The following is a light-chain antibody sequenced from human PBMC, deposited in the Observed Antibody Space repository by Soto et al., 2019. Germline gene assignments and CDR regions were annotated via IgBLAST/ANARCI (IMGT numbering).Light chain of an antibody. CDR3: QQYGRT. Sequence: EIVLTQSPGTLSLSPGERATLSCRACQSVSSSYLAWYQQKPGQAPRPLIYGASSRATGIPDRFSGSGSGTDFTLTISRLEPEDFAVYYCQQYGRTFGQGTKVEI. V-gene: IGKV3-20*01. CDR1: QSVSSSY. J-gene: IGKJ1*01. CDR2: GAS.